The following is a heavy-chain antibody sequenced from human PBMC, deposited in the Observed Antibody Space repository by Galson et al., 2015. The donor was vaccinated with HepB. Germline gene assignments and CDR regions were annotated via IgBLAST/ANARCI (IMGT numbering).Heavy chain of an antibody. D-gene: IGHD3-16*02. J-gene: IGHJ3*02. CDR2: IIPILGIA. Sequence: SVKVSCKASGGTFSSYAISWVRQAPGQGFEWMGRIIPILGIANYAQKFQGRVTITADKSTSTAYMELSSLRSEDTAVYYCARDSRVSSYDYVWGSYRRHDAFDIWVHGTMVTVAS. CDR3: ARDSRVSSYDYVWGSYRRHDAFDI. V-gene: IGHV1-69*04. CDR1: GGTFSSYA.